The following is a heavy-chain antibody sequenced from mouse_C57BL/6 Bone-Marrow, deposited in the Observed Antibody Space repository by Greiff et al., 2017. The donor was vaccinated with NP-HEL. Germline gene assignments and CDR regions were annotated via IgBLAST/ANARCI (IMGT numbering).Heavy chain of an antibody. D-gene: IGHD2-3*01. V-gene: IGHV2-5*01. CDR2: IWRGGST. CDR3: AKWGWLPHFDG. CDR1: GFSLTSYG. J-gene: IGHJ1*03. Sequence: VQLQQSGPGLVQPSQSLSITCTVSGFSLTSYGVHWVRQSPGKGLEWLGVIWRGGSTDYNVAFMSRLSITKDNSKSQVFFKMNSLQAADTAIYCCAKWGWLPHFDGWGTGTTVTVSS.